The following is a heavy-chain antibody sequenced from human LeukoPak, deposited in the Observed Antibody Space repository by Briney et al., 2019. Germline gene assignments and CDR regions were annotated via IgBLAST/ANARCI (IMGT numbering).Heavy chain of an antibody. CDR1: GGSFSGYY. V-gene: IGHV4-34*01. CDR2: INHSGST. Sequence: SETLSLTCAVYGGSFSGYYWSWIRQPPGKGLEWIEDINHSGSTNYNPSLKSRVTISVDTSKNQFSLKLSSVTAADTAVYYCARYYSSSWTHYFDYWGQGTLVTVSS. J-gene: IGHJ4*02. CDR3: ARYYSSSWTHYFDY. D-gene: IGHD6-13*01.